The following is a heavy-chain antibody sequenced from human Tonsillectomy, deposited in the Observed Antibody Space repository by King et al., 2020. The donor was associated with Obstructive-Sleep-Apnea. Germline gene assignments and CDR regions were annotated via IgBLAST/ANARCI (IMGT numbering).Heavy chain of an antibody. CDR3: ARDRGYCNSTACYEYNWFDP. CDR2: TYYRSKWYN. CDR1: GDHVSSNSAA. J-gene: IGHJ5*02. V-gene: IGHV6-1*01. Sequence: VQLQESGPGLVKPSQTLSLTCAISGDHVSSNSAAWNWIRQSPSRGLEWLGRTYYRSKWYNDYAVSVKGRITIIPDTSKNQFSLQLHSVTPEDTAVYYCARDRGYCNSTACYEYNWFDPWGQGTLVTVSS. D-gene: IGHD2-2*01.